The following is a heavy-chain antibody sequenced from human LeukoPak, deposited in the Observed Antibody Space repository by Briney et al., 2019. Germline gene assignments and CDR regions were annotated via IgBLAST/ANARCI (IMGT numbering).Heavy chain of an antibody. D-gene: IGHD6-6*01. J-gene: IGHJ4*02. Sequence: SETLSLTCTVSGYSISSGYYWGWIRQPPGKGLEWIGSIYHSGSTYYNPSLKSRVTISVDTSKNQFSLKLSSVTAADTAVYYCARDSEDSSFDYWGQGTLVTVSS. CDR3: ARDSEDSSFDY. CDR2: IYHSGST. V-gene: IGHV4-38-2*02. CDR1: GYSISSGYY.